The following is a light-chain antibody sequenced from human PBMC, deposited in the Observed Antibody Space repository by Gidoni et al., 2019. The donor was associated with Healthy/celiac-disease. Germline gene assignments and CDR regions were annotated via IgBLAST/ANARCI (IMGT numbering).Light chain of an antibody. CDR3: QQYNNWPRT. CDR2: GAS. J-gene: IGKJ4*01. V-gene: IGKV3-15*01. CDR1: QSVSSN. Sequence: EIVLTQSPATLSVSPGERATLSCRASQSVSSNLPWYQQKPGQAPRLLIYGASTMATGIPARFSGSGSGTEFTLTISSLQSEDFAVYYCQQYNNWPRTFXGXTKVEIK.